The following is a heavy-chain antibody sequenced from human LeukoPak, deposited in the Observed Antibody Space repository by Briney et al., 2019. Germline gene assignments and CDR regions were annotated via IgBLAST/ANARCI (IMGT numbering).Heavy chain of an antibody. CDR2: ISYDGSNK. CDR3: ASLRISSSYAFDY. V-gene: IGHV3-30*04. J-gene: IGHJ4*02. Sequence: GESLKISCAASGFTFSSYAMHWVRQAPGKGLEWVAVISYDGSNKYYADSVKGRFTISRDNSKNTLYLQMSSLRAEDTAVYYCASLRISSSYAFDYWGQGTLVTVSS. CDR1: GFTFSSYA. D-gene: IGHD6-13*01.